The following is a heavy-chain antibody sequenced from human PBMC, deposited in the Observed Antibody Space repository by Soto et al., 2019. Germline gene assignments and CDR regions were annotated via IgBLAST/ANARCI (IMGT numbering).Heavy chain of an antibody. Sequence: ASVKVSCKASGYTFTSYAMHWVRQAPGQRLEWMGWINAGNGNTKYSQKFQGRFTISRDNSKKTLYLEVNSLRPEDTAIYYCARDMAGSDWAFDLWGQGTLVTVSS. CDR2: INAGNGNT. D-gene: IGHD6-19*01. J-gene: IGHJ4*02. V-gene: IGHV1-3*01. CDR1: GYTFTSYA. CDR3: ARDMAGSDWAFDL.